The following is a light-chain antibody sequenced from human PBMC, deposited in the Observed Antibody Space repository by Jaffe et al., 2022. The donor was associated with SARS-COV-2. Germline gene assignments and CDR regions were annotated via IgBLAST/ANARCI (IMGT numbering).Light chain of an antibody. CDR1: QSISSSN. J-gene: IGKJ4*01. CDR3: QQYGDSLT. Sequence: EIVLTQSPGTLSLSPGERATLSCRASQSISSSNLVWYQQKPGQAPRLLIFGASIRATDTPDRFSGSGSGTDFTLTISRLEPEDFAVYYCQQYGDSLTFGGGTKVEI. V-gene: IGKV3-20*01. CDR2: GAS.